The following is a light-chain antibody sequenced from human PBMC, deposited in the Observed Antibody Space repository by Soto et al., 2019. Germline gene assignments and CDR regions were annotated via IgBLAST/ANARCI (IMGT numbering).Light chain of an antibody. CDR2: GAS. J-gene: IGKJ1*01. CDR1: QTLNNN. CDR3: QQYFNWPLTWT. V-gene: IGKV3-15*01. Sequence: EVVMTQSPATLSVSPGERVTLSCRASQTLNNNLAWYQQKLGQAPRLLIYGASTRATGIPARFSGSGSGTEFTLTISSLQSEDVAVYYCQQYFNWPLTWTFGPGTKVQIK.